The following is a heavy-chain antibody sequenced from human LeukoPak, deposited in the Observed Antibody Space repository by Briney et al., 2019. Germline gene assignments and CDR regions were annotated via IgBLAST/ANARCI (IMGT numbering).Heavy chain of an antibody. D-gene: IGHD5-12*01. V-gene: IGHV4-39*01. CDR2: IFYSGST. CDR1: GGSISSSSFY. J-gene: IGHJ3*02. CDR3: ARHSRSGYSDYESALDI. Sequence: PSETLSLTCTVSGGSISSSSFYWDWIRQPPGKGLEWIGTIFYSGSTYYNPSLKSRITISVDTSKNQFSLKLSSVTAADTAVYYCARHSRSGYSDYESALDIWGQGTMVIVSS.